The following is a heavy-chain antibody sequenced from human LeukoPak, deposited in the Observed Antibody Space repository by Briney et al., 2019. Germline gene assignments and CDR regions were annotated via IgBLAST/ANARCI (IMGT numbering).Heavy chain of an antibody. CDR1: GFTFSTYA. CDR3: AKAASGNWNDVRDY. V-gene: IGHV3-23*01. J-gene: IGHJ4*02. Sequence: RGSLRLSCAASGFTFSTYAMSWVRQAPGKGLEWVSAISGRGVSTSYADSVRGRFTISRDNSKNTLYLQMNSLRAEDTAVYYCAKAASGNWNDVRDYWGQGTLVTDSS. CDR2: ISGRGVST. D-gene: IGHD1-20*01.